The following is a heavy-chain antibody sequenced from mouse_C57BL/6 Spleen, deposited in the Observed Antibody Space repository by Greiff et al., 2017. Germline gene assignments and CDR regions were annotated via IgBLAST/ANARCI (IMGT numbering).Heavy chain of an antibody. V-gene: IGHV5-17*01. CDR3: VFYDGYHDYAMDY. CDR2: ISSGSSTI. D-gene: IGHD2-3*01. CDR1: GFTFSDYG. J-gene: IGHJ4*01. Sequence: EVQLVESGGGLVKPGGSLKLSCAASGFTFSDYGMHWVRQAPEKGLEWVAYISSGSSTIYYADTVKGRFTISRDNAKNTLFLQMTSLRSEDTAMYYCVFYDGYHDYAMDYWGQGTSVTASS.